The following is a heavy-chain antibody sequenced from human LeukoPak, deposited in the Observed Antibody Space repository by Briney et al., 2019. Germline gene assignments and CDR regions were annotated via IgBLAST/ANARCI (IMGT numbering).Heavy chain of an antibody. Sequence: PSETLSLTCTVSGGSISSYYWSWIRQPPGKAPEWIGYIYYSGSTNYNPSLKSRVTISVDTSKNQFSLNLTSVTAADTAVYYCARQYSTSSAYMDVWGKGTTVTVFS. CDR2: IYYSGST. CDR3: ARQYSTSSAYMDV. V-gene: IGHV4-59*01. CDR1: GGSISSYY. J-gene: IGHJ6*03. D-gene: IGHD2-2*01.